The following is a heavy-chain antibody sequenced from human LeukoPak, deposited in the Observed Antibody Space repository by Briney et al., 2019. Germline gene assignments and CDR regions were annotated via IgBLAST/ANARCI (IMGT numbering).Heavy chain of an antibody. D-gene: IGHD3-9*01. V-gene: IGHV3-23*01. CDR3: AKATAHFDDILTNWFDP. CDR1: GFTFSSYA. Sequence: PGGSLRLSCAASGFTFSSYAMSWVRQAPGKGLEWVSAISGSGGSTYYADSVKGRFTISRDNSKNTLYLQMNSLRAEDTAVYYCAKATAHFDDILTNWFDPWGQGTLVTVSS. CDR2: ISGSGGST. J-gene: IGHJ5*02.